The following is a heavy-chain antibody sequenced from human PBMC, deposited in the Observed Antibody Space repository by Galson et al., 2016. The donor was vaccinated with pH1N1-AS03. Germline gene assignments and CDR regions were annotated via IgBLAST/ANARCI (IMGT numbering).Heavy chain of an antibody. D-gene: IGHD6-19*01. J-gene: IGHJ6*02. Sequence: SLRLSCAASGFIFSSDWMHWVRQVPGKGLVWVSRITSDGSSISYADAVKGRFTTSRDNAKNTLYLQMNSLRAEDTAVYHCARAMYTSGWYGIDVWGQGTTVTVSS. V-gene: IGHV3-74*01. CDR2: ITSDGSSI. CDR1: GFIFSSDW. CDR3: ARAMYTSGWYGIDV.